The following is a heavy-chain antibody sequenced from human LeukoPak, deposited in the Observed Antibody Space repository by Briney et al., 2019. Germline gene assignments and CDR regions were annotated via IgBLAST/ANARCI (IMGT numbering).Heavy chain of an antibody. D-gene: IGHD6-19*01. V-gene: IGHV4-59*08. J-gene: IGHJ3*02. Sequence: SETLSLTCTVSGGSISSYYWSWIRQPPGKGLEWIGYIYYSGSTNYNPSLKSRVTISVYTSKNQFPLKLSSVTAADTAVYYCARRAGGWYSLDAFDIWGQGTMVTVSS. CDR3: ARRAGGWYSLDAFDI. CDR2: IYYSGST. CDR1: GGSISSYY.